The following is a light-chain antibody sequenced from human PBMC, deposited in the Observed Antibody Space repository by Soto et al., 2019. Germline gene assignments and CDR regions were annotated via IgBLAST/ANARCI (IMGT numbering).Light chain of an antibody. Sequence: DIQMTQSPSSLSSXXGXXVXIXCQASQNINNYLNWYQQKPGRAPKLLTYDASNLEAGVPSRFRGSGSGTDFTFTISRLQPEDIATYYCQQYENLPTFGQGTRLEIK. V-gene: IGKV1-33*01. CDR3: QQYENLPT. CDR2: DAS. CDR1: QNINNY. J-gene: IGKJ5*01.